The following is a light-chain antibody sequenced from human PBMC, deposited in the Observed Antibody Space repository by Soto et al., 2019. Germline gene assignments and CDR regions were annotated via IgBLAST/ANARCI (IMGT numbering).Light chain of an antibody. CDR2: SAS. J-gene: IGKJ4*01. CDR3: QQLNTYLN. Sequence: IQLTHSPSSLSASVLCIVTITFRSSQGISSYLAWYQQKPGKAPELLIYSASTLQSGVPSRFSGSGSGTDFTLTISSLQPEDFATYYCQQLNTYLNFGGGTKVDIK. V-gene: IGKV1-9*01. CDR1: QGISSY.